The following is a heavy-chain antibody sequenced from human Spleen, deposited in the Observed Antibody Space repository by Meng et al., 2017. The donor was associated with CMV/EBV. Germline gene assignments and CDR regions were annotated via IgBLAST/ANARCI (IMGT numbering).Heavy chain of an antibody. Sequence: FSSYGMHWVRQAPGKGLEWVAVISFDGRNQYYGDSVKGRFDISRDNSKNTLYLQMNSLRVEDTAVYYCASLLRNFDWLMTPSDYSFDYWGQGTLVTVSS. CDR2: ISFDGRNQ. V-gene: IGHV3-30*03. D-gene: IGHD3-9*01. CDR3: ASLLRNFDWLMTPSDYSFDY. CDR1: FSSYG. J-gene: IGHJ4*02.